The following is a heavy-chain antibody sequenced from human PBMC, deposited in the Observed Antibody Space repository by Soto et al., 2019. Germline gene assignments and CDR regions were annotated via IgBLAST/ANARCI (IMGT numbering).Heavy chain of an antibody. CDR2: INHSGST. D-gene: IGHD3-16*01. V-gene: IGHV4-34*01. Sequence: QVQLQQWGAGLLKPSETLSLTCAVYGGSFSGYYWSWIRQPPGKGLEWIGEINHSGSTNYNPSLKSRVTISVDTSKNQFSLKLSSVTAADTAVYYCARAWGDVTDYWGQGTLVTVSS. CDR3: ARAWGDVTDY. CDR1: GGSFSGYY. J-gene: IGHJ4*02.